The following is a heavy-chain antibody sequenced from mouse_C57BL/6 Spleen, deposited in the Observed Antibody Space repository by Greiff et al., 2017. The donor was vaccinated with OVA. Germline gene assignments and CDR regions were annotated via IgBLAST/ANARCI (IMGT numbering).Heavy chain of an antibody. Sequence: EVQLQQSGPELVKPGASVKISCKASGYTFTDYYMNWVEQSHGKSLEWIGDINPNNGGTSYNQKFKGKATLTVAKSSSTAYMELRSLTSEDSAVYYCAREDYYGYWGQGTTLTVSS. CDR3: AREDYYGY. V-gene: IGHV1-26*01. J-gene: IGHJ2*01. D-gene: IGHD1-1*01. CDR2: INPNNGGT. CDR1: GYTFTDYY.